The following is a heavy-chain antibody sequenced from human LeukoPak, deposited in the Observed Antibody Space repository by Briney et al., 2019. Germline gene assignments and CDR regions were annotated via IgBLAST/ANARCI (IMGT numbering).Heavy chain of an antibody. D-gene: IGHD3-9*01. CDR1: GGSVISGSYY. CDR2: VSHSGNT. CDR3: VREHDWGDFDF. Sequence: PSETLSLTCTVSGGSVISGSYYWSWIRQPPGKGLERIGYVSHSGNTNYNPSLKSRVTISKDTSKNQFSLNLSSVTAADTAVYYCVREHDWGDFDFWGQGTLVTVSS. V-gene: IGHV4-61*01. J-gene: IGHJ4*02.